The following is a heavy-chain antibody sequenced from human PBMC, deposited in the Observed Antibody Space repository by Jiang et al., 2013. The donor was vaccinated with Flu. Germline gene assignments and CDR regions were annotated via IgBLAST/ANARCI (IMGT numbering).Heavy chain of an antibody. Sequence: LTRSVSGASISSHYWSWIRQPQEGTGWIGYIITVDTPTTTPPSRVGSPYQETRPRTQFSLRLDSVTAADTALYFCARVLIIGGSSGRVDWFDPWGHGTLVTVSS. V-gene: IGHV4-59*11. CDR3: ARVLIIGGSSGRVDWFDP. CDR1: GASISSHY. J-gene: IGHJ5*02. CDR2: IITVDTP. D-gene: IGHD6-19*01.